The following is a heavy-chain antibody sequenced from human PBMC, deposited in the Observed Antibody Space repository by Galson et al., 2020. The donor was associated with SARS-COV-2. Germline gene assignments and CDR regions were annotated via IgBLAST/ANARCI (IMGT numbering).Heavy chain of an antibody. V-gene: IGHV3-11*06. Sequence: SLKISCAASGFTFSDHYMRWLRQVPGKRPEWVSYITSDSRYTRYADSFKRRFTISRDNSKNSLYLPINNLRVEDTAIYYCARGCGGDCDDSFDIWGQGTMVIVSS. CDR3: ARGCGGDCDDSFDI. D-gene: IGHD2-21*01. CDR2: ITSDSRYT. J-gene: IGHJ3*02. CDR1: GFTFSDHY.